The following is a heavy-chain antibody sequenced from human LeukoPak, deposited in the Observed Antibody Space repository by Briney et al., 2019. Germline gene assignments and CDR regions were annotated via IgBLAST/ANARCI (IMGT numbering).Heavy chain of an antibody. CDR2: IYSSGST. D-gene: IGHD5-12*01. CDR1: GGSISSSSYY. V-gene: IGHV4-61*05. J-gene: IGHJ3*02. CDR3: ARRNSGNGNAFDI. Sequence: SETLSLTCTVSGGSISSSSYYWSWIRQPPGKGLEWIGYIYSSGSTNYSPSLKSRVTISVDTSKNQFSLKLYSVTAADTAVYYWARRNSGNGNAFDIWGQGKMVTVSS.